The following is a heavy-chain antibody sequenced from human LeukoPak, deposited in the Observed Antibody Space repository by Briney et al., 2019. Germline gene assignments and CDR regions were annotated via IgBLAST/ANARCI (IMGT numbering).Heavy chain of an antibody. CDR1: GFTSTSSA. J-gene: IGHJ4*02. V-gene: IGHV3-23*01. CDR3: ARDSGGYNAY. D-gene: IGHD5-24*01. Sequence: GGSLRLSCVASGFTSTSSAMSWVRQAPGKGLEWVSAISGRSGTTYYADSVKGRFTISRDNSKNTLYLQMNSLRAGDTAVYYCARDSGGYNAYWGQGTLVTVSS. CDR2: ISGRSGTT.